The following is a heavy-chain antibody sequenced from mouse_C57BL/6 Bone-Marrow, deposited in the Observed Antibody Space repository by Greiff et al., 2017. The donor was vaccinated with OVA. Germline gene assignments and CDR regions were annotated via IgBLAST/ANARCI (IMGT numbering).Heavy chain of an antibody. J-gene: IGHJ2*01. CDR3: ARQGTDFDY. Sequence: EVKVVESGGGLVKPGGSLKLSCAASGFTFSSYTMSWVRQTPEKRLEWVATISGGGGNTYYPDSVKGRFTIFRDNAKNTLYLQMSSLRSEDTALYYCARQGTDFDYWGQGTTLTVSS. CDR2: ISGGGGNT. CDR1: GFTFSSYT. D-gene: IGHD3-3*01. V-gene: IGHV5-9*01.